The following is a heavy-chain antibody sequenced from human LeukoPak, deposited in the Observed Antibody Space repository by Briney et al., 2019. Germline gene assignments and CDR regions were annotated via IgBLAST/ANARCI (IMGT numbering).Heavy chain of an antibody. CDR3: ARVAAAGRGIDF. CDR2: IRQDVNEK. Sequence: GGSLRLSCAVSGFTFSGFWMSWSRQAPGKGLEWVANIRQDVNEKYYVDSVKGRFTISRDNAKNSLFLQMNSLRAEDTAVYYCARVAAAGRGIDFWGQGTLVTVSS. J-gene: IGHJ4*02. CDR1: GFTFSGFW. D-gene: IGHD6-13*01. V-gene: IGHV3-7*01.